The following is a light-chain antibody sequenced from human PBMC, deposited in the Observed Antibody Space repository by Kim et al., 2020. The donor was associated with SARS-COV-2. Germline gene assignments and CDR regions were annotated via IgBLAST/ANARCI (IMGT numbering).Light chain of an antibody. CDR1: SSDVGSYNR. J-gene: IGLJ2*01. CDR2: EVS. V-gene: IGLV2-18*02. CDR3: SSYTSSSTVV. Sequence: QSALTQPPSVSGSPGQSVTISCTGTSSDVGSYNRVSWYQQPPGTAPKLMIYEVSNRPSGVPDRFSGSKSGNTASLTISGLQAEDEADYYYSSYTSSSTVVFGGGTQLTVL.